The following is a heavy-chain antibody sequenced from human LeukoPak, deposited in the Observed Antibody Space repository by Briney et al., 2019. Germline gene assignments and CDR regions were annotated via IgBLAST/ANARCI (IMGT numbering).Heavy chain of an antibody. CDR2: ISSGRGTM. J-gene: IGHJ4*02. V-gene: IGHV3-48*01. Sequence: GSLSLSCAVSGFTFRYYDMTWVRQAPGKGLEWVSYISSGRGTMFYSDSVKGRFTISRDNANNSLYLEMNSLRAEDTAVYYCASGSAWHSYWGQGTLVSVSS. CDR1: GFTFRYYD. CDR3: ASGSAWHSY. D-gene: IGHD1-26*01.